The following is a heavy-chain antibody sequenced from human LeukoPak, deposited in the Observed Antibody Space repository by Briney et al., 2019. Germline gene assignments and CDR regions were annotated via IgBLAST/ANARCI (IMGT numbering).Heavy chain of an antibody. CDR3: ARRYYYNLGSFPFDF. Sequence: SETLSLTCAVSGGPFSGYFWSWIRQSSGKGLEWIWEIHNSGTTNYNPSLNSRVTISEDTSKNQFYLNLSSVTAADTAVYYCARRYYYNLGSFPFDFWGQVTLVTVSS. CDR2: IHNSGTT. V-gene: IGHV4-34*01. CDR1: GGPFSGYF. J-gene: IGHJ4*02. D-gene: IGHD3-10*01.